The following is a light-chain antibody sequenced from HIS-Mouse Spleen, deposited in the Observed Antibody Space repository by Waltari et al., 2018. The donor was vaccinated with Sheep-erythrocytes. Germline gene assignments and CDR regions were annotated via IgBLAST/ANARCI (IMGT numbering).Light chain of an antibody. CDR1: QSVSSY. V-gene: IGKV3-11*01. CDR3: QQRSNWYT. Sequence: IVMPQSQATLLFSPGKGAPRSCRASQSVSSYLAWYQQKPGQAPRLLIYDASNRATGIPARFSGSGSGTDFTLTISSLEPEDFAVYYCQQRSNWYTFGQGTKLEIK. J-gene: IGKJ2*01. CDR2: DAS.